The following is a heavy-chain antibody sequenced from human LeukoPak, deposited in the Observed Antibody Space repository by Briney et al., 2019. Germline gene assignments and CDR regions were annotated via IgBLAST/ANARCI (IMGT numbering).Heavy chain of an antibody. CDR2: IYYSGST. V-gene: IGHV4-39*01. CDR1: GGSISSSSYY. D-gene: IGHD3-22*01. CDR3: AMPGRDSSGYYLS. J-gene: IGHJ4*02. Sequence: SETLSLTCTVSGGSISSSSYYWGWIHQPPGKGLEWIGSIYYSGSTYYNPSLKSRVTISVDTSKNQFSLKLSSVTAADTAVYYCAMPGRDSSGYYLSWGQGTLVTVSS.